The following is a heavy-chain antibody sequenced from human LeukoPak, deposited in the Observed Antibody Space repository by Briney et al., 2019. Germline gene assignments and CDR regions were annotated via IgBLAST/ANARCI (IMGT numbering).Heavy chain of an antibody. Sequence: PSETLSLTCTVSGGSISTYYWSWIRQPPGKGLEWIGYIYYSGSTSYNPSLRSRVTISVDTSKNHFSLKLSSVTAADTAVYYCARLNYDFWSRFDPWGQGTLVTVSS. J-gene: IGHJ5*02. CDR3: ARLNYDFWSRFDP. V-gene: IGHV4-59*08. D-gene: IGHD3-3*01. CDR1: GGSISTYY. CDR2: IYYSGST.